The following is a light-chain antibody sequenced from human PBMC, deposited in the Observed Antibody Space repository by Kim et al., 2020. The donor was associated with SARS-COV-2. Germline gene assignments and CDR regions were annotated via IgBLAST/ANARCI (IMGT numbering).Light chain of an antibody. CDR3: DSRDSSSNHYV. V-gene: IGLV3-19*01. CDR1: SLRSYY. CDR2: GKN. J-gene: IGLJ1*01. Sequence: SSELTQDPAVSVALGQTVRITCQGDSLRSYYASRYQQKPGQAPVLVIYGKNNRPSGIPDRFSGSSSGNTASLTITGAQAEDEADYYCDSRDSSSNHYVFG.